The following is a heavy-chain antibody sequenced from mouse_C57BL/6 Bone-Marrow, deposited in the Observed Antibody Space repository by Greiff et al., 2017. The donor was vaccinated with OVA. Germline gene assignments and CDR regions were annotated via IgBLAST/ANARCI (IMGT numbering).Heavy chain of an antibody. Sequence: QVQLKQSGAELARPGASVKLSCKASGYTFTSYGISWVKQRTGQGLEWIGEIYPRSGNTYYNEKFKGKATLTADKSSSTAYMELRSLTSEDSAVYFCARPDYSNYLCAYWGQGTLVTVSA. D-gene: IGHD2-5*01. J-gene: IGHJ3*01. CDR2: IYPRSGNT. CDR3: ARPDYSNYLCAY. CDR1: GYTFTSYG. V-gene: IGHV1-81*01.